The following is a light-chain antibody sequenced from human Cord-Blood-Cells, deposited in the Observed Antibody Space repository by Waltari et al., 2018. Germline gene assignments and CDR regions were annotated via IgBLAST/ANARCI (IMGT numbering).Light chain of an antibody. J-gene: IGKJ4*01. Sequence: EIVLTQSQATLSLSPGARATLSCRASQSVSSYLAWYQPQPGQAPRLLIYDASNRATGIPARFSGSGSGTDFTLTISSLEPEDFAVYYCQQRSNWPPLTFGGGTKVEIK. CDR2: DAS. CDR1: QSVSSY. V-gene: IGKV3-11*01. CDR3: QQRSNWPPLT.